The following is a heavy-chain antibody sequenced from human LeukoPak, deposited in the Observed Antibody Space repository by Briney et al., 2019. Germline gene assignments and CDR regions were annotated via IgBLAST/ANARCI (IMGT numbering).Heavy chain of an antibody. CDR3: ARDYYDSGSYYSRLTTERFDY. CDR1: GYTFTGYY. Sequence: ASVKVSCKASGYTFTGYYMHWVRQAPGQGLEWMGWINPNSGGTNYAQNFQGRVTMTSDTSISTAYMELSRLRSDDTAVYYCARDYYDSGSYYSRLTTERFDYWGQGTLVTVSS. CDR2: INPNSGGT. V-gene: IGHV1-2*02. D-gene: IGHD3-10*01. J-gene: IGHJ4*02.